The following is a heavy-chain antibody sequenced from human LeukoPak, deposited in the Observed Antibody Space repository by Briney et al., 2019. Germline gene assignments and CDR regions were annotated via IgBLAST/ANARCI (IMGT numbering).Heavy chain of an antibody. Sequence: GGSLRLSCAASGFTFSDYYMSWIRQAPGKGLEWVSYISSSGSTIYYADPVKDRLTISRDNAKNSLYLQMNRLRAEDTAVYYCARAGSSSWYGYYYYYYLDVWGKGTTVTVSS. D-gene: IGHD6-13*01. CDR2: ISSSGSTI. CDR1: GFTFSDYY. J-gene: IGHJ6*03. CDR3: ARAGSSSWYGYYYYYYLDV. V-gene: IGHV3-11*01.